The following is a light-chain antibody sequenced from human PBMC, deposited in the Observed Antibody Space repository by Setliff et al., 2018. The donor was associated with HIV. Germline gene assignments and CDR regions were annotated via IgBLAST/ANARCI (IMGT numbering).Light chain of an antibody. J-gene: IGLJ3*02. Sequence: QSVLTQPASVSGSPGQSITISCTGTSSDVGAYDYVSWYQQHPGKAPKLMLYHVTLRPSGVSNRFSGSKSGTSASLAITGLQAEDEAHYYCQAYDSNLSGLWVFGGGTKVTVL. CDR3: QAYDSNLSGLWV. CDR2: HVT. CDR1: SSDVGAYDY. V-gene: IGLV2-14*03.